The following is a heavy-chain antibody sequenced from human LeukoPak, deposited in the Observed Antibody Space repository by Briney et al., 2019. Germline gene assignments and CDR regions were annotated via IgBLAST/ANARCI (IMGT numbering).Heavy chain of an antibody. V-gene: IGHV3-11*04. CDR2: ISSSGNTT. J-gene: IGHJ4*02. CDR1: GFTFSDYY. Sequence: GGSLRLSCAASGFTFSDYYMSWIRQAPGKGLECVSYISSSGNTTYHADSVKGRFTISRDNAKNSLYLQMNSLRAEDTAVYYCARGSTNYYDSSGYYPAWGQGTLVTVSS. CDR3: ARGSTNYYDSSGYYPA. D-gene: IGHD3-22*01.